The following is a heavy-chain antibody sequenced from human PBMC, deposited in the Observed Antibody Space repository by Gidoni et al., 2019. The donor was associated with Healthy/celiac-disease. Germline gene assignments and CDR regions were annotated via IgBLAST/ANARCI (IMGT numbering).Heavy chain of an antibody. CDR2: IIPIFGTA. CDR3: ARGGWRPPYYYYGMDV. CDR1: GGPFSSYA. D-gene: IGHD3-10*01. V-gene: IGHV1-69*01. Sequence: QVQLVQSGAEVTKPGSSVKVSCKASGGPFSSYAISWVRQAPGQGLEWMGGIIPIFGTANYAQKFQGRVTITADESTSTAYMELSSLRSEDTAVYYCARGGWRPPYYYYGMDVWGQGTTVTVSS. J-gene: IGHJ6*02.